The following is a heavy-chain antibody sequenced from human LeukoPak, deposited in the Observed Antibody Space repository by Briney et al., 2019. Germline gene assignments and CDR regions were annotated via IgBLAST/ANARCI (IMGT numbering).Heavy chain of an antibody. J-gene: IGHJ4*02. D-gene: IGHD3-10*02. CDR2: ISGSGSSS. CDR1: GFTFSSYA. CDR3: AKRAYFTMSTDYFDY. V-gene: IGHV3-23*01. Sequence: GGSLRLSCAASGFTFSSYAMSWVRQAPGKGLEWVSTISGSGSSSYFSDSVKGRFTISRDNSKNTLDLQMNSLRAEDTAVYYCAKRAYFTMSTDYFDYWGQGALVTVSS.